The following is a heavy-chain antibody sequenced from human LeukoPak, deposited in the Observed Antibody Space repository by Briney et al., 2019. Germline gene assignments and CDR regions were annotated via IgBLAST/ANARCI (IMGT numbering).Heavy chain of an antibody. D-gene: IGHD3-22*01. V-gene: IGHV1-18*01. CDR1: GYTFIKYG. Sequence: ASVKVSCKASGYTFIKYGISWVRQAPGQGLEWMGWISGYNGYTRDAQKFHDRVTMTRDTSTSTAYLELRSLQSDDTAVYYCARDQTVFSMTVVVQIKGLDIWGRGTMVTVSS. J-gene: IGHJ3*02. CDR2: ISGYNGYT. CDR3: ARDQTVFSMTVVVQIKGLDI.